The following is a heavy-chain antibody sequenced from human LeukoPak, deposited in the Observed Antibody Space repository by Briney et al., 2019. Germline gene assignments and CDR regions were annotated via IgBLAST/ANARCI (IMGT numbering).Heavy chain of an antibody. J-gene: IGHJ2*01. CDR3: ARDLIVINFDWHHWYFDL. D-gene: IGHD3-9*01. CDR1: GFAFNTYS. CDR2: ISSDGSKT. Sequence: GGSLRLSCAASGFAFNTYSLHWVRQAPDTGLEWMAGISSDGSKTYYTHSVRDRFTISGDNSKNTLYLQMNSLRAEDTAVYYCARDLIVINFDWHHWYFDLWGRGTLVTVSS. V-gene: IGHV3-30*10.